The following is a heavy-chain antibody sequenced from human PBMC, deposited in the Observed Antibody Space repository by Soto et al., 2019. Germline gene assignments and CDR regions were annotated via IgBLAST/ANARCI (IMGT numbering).Heavy chain of an antibody. CDR3: ATRADIVVVRNDAFDI. Sequence: GESLKISCKGSGYSFTSYWIGWVRQMPGKGLEWMGIIYPGDSDTRYSPSFQGQVTISADKSISTAYLQWSSLKASDTAMYYCATRADIVVVRNDAFDIWGQGTMVTVSS. D-gene: IGHD2-21*01. V-gene: IGHV5-51*01. J-gene: IGHJ3*02. CDR1: GYSFTSYW. CDR2: IYPGDSDT.